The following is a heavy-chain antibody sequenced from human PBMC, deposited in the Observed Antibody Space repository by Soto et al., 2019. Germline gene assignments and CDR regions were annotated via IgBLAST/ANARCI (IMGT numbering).Heavy chain of an antibody. CDR2: IRGGGGRI. D-gene: IGHD2-2*01. Sequence: EVQLLESGGGLVQQGGSLRLSCAASGFTFSNYDMSWVRQAPGKGLEWVSTIRGGGGRIYYADSVKGRFTISRDNSKNTLYMQMNSLRAEDTAVYYCAKRPASLVCFDYWGQGTLVTVSS. V-gene: IGHV3-23*01. J-gene: IGHJ4*02. CDR3: AKRPASLVCFDY. CDR1: GFTFSNYD.